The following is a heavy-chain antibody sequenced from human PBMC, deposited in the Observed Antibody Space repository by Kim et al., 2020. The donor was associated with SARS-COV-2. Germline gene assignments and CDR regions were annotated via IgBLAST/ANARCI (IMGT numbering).Heavy chain of an antibody. CDR2: IIPIFGTA. V-gene: IGHV1-69*13. CDR3: ARVRGGSGSYSLFDY. Sequence: SVKVSCKASGGTFSSYAINWVRQAPGQGLEWMGGIIPIFGTANYAQKFQGRVTITADESTSTAYMELSSLRSEDTAVYYCARVRGGSGSYSLFDYWGQGTLVTVSS. J-gene: IGHJ4*02. CDR1: GGTFSSYA. D-gene: IGHD1-26*01.